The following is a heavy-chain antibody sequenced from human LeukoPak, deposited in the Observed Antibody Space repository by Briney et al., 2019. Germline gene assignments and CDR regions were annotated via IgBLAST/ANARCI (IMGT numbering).Heavy chain of an antibody. CDR1: GYTLTELS. CDR3: ARDGMATISGYYYGMDV. CDR2: FDPEDGET. V-gene: IGHV1-24*01. D-gene: IGHD5-24*01. J-gene: IGHJ6*02. Sequence: ASVKVSCKVSGYTLTELSMHWVRQAPGKGLEWMGGFDPEDGETIYAQKFQGRVTMTRDTSTSTVYMELSSLRSEDTAVYYCARDGMATISGYYYGMDVWGQGTTVTVSS.